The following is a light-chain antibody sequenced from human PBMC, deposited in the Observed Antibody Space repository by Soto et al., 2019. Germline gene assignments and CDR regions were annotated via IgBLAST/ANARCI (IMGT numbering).Light chain of an antibody. CDR3: QQYKSFWT. V-gene: IGKV1-5*01. Sequence: IQMTQSPSILSASVGDRLTITFRSSQTISTWLAWYQQKPGKAPRLLIYDASSLESGVPSRFSGSGSGTEFTLTISSLQSEDFATYYCQQYKSFWTFGQGTKVDIK. CDR1: QTISTW. CDR2: DAS. J-gene: IGKJ1*01.